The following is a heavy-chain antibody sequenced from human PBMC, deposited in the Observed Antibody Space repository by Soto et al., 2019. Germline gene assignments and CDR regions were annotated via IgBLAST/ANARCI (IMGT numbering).Heavy chain of an antibody. CDR1: GYSFTSYW. CDR2: IYPGDSDT. D-gene: IGHD3-3*01. Sequence: PGESLKISCNGSGYSFTSYWIGWVRQMPGKGLEWMGIIYPGDSDTRYSPSFQGQVTISADKSISTAYLQWSSLKASDTAMYYCARAHQTYYDFWSGSYAAYYGMDVWGQGTTVTVSS. V-gene: IGHV5-51*01. CDR3: ARAHQTYYDFWSGSYAAYYGMDV. J-gene: IGHJ6*02.